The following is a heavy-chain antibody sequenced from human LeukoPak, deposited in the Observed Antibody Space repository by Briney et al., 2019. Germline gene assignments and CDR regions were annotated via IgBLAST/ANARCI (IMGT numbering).Heavy chain of an antibody. V-gene: IGHV1-69*04. CDR2: IIPILGIA. CDR1: GGTFSSYA. J-gene: IGHJ4*02. CDR3: ARDEWQLRTFDY. Sequence: ASVKVSCKASGGTFSSYAISWVRQAPGQGLEWMGRIIPILGIANYAQKFQGRVTITADKSTSTAYMELSSLRSEDTAVYYCARDEWQLRTFDYWGQGTLVTVSS. D-gene: IGHD6-6*01.